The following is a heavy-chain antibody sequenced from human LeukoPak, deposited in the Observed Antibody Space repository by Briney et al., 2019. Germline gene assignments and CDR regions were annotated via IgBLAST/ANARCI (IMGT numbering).Heavy chain of an antibody. CDR2: IYHSGTA. V-gene: IGHV4-38-2*02. CDR1: GYSIGSGYY. Sequence: SETLSLTCAVSGYSIGSGYYWAWIRQPPGKGLEWIAGIYHSGTAYSNPSLQSRVTLSVDTSKNQFSLKVSSVTAADTAVYYCARDPAMTFNWFDPWGQGTLVTVSS. D-gene: IGHD2-21*02. J-gene: IGHJ5*02. CDR3: ARDPAMTFNWFDP.